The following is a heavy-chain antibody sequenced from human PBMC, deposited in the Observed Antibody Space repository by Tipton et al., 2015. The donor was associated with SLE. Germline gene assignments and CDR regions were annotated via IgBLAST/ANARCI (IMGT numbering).Heavy chain of an antibody. V-gene: IGHV4-4*07. J-gene: IGHJ4*02. CDR3: ARVATMVRGVTAVFDY. CDR1: GGSISSYY. D-gene: IGHD3-10*01. CDR2: IYTSGST. Sequence: TLSLTCTVSGGSISSYYWSWIRQPAGKGLEWIGRIYTSGSTNYNPSLKSRVTMSVDTSKNQFSLKLSSVTAADTAVYYCARVATMVRGVTAVFDYWCQGTLVTVSS.